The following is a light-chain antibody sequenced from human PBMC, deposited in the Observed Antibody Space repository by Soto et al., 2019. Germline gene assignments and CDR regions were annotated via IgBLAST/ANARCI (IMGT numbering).Light chain of an antibody. CDR2: EVS. Sequence: QSALTQPPSASGSPGQSVTISSTATSSDVGGYNYVSWYQQHPGKAPKLMIYEVSKRPSGVPDRFSGSKSGNTASLTVSGLQAEDEADYYCSSYAGSNNLVFGTGTKVTVL. J-gene: IGLJ1*01. CDR3: SSYAGSNNLV. CDR1: SSDVGGYNY. V-gene: IGLV2-8*01.